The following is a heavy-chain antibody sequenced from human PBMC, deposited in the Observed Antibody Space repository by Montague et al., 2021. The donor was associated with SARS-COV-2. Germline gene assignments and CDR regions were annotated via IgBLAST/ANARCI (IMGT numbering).Heavy chain of an antibody. D-gene: IGHD3/OR15-3a*01. CDR2: IYQSGST. J-gene: IGHJ4*02. V-gene: IGHV4-4*02. CDR3: VRAGGLDNRPPV. CDR1: GDSIMTTNW. Sequence: SETLSLTCAVSGDSIMTTNWWSGVRQPPGKGLEWIGEIYQSGSTNYNPSLKSRVTMSIDKSKNQFSLELNSVTAADTALYYCVRAGGLDNRPPVWGQGALVIVSS.